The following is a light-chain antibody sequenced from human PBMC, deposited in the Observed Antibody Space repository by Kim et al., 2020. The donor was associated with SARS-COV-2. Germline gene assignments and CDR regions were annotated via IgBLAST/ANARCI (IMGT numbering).Light chain of an antibody. J-gene: IGKJ2*01. CDR3: LQHKSYPYT. CDR2: GAS. Sequence: DIQMTQSPSSMSASVGDRVTITWRASQDISNYLAWFQQRPGKVPQRLIYGASNLQRGVPSRFSGSGFGTEFTLTISTLQPEDLATYYCLQHKSYPYTFGQGNKLE. V-gene: IGKV1-17*03. CDR1: QDISNY.